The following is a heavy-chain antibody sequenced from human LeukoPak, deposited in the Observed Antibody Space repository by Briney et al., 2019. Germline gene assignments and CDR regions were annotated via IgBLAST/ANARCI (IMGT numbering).Heavy chain of an antibody. D-gene: IGHD3-10*01. CDR3: ARDGSRGEFGY. CDR1: GGSISSTSYY. V-gene: IGHV4-39*07. J-gene: IGHJ4*02. CDR2: IYYSGST. Sequence: SETLSLTCTVSGGSISSTSYYWGWIRQPPGKGLEWIGSIYYSGSTYYNPPLKSRLTISIDTSKNQFSLKLSSVTAADTAVYYCARDGSRGEFGYWGQGTLVTVSS.